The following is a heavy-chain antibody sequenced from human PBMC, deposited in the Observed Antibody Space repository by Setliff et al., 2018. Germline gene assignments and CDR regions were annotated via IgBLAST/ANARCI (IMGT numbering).Heavy chain of an antibody. D-gene: IGHD3-3*01. CDR2: LHTSGSI. J-gene: IGHJ4*02. CDR3: RFWSGYYKNDY. V-gene: IGHV4-61*02. CDR1: GGSISSGTYY. Sequence: PSETLSLTCTVSGGSISSGTYYWSWIRQPAGKGLEWIGRLHTSGSIDYNPSLKSRVTISVDTSKNQFSLRLSSVTAADTAVYYCRFWSGYYKNDYWGQGTVVTVSS.